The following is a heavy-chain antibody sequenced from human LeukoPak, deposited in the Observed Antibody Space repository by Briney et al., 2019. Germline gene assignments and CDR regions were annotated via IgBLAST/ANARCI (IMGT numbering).Heavy chain of an antibody. Sequence: GGSLRLSCAASGFTFSSYAMSWVRQAPGKGLEWVSAISGSGGSTYYADSVKGRFTISRDNAKNSLYLQMNSLRAEDTAVYYCARDGGNSYEIDFWGQGTLVTVSS. J-gene: IGHJ4*02. CDR3: ARDGGNSYEIDF. CDR2: ISGSGGST. D-gene: IGHD5-18*01. V-gene: IGHV3-23*01. CDR1: GFTFSSYA.